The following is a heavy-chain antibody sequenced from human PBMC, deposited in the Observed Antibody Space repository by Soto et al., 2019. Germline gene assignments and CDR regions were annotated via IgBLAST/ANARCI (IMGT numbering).Heavy chain of an antibody. Sequence: PGGSLRLSCAASGFTFSSYGMHWVRQAPGKGLEWVAVISYDGSNKYYADSVKGRFTISRDNSKNTLYLQMNSLRAEDTAVYYCAKGDCISTSCYPFDPWGQGT. J-gene: IGHJ5*02. D-gene: IGHD2-2*01. CDR3: AKGDCISTSCYPFDP. V-gene: IGHV3-30*18. CDR2: ISYDGSNK. CDR1: GFTFSSYG.